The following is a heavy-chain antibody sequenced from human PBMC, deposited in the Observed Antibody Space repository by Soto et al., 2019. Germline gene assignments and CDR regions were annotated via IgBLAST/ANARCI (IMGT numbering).Heavy chain of an antibody. CDR1: GFIFSTYW. CDR3: AKWAIAAAGKTIHY. V-gene: IGHV3-7*03. D-gene: IGHD6-13*01. J-gene: IGHJ4*02. CDR2: IKQDGSEK. Sequence: PGGSLRLSCAASGFIFSTYWMSWVRQAPGKGLEWVANIKQDGSEKYYVDSVKGRFTISRDNAKNSLYLQMNTLRAEDTAVYYCAKWAIAAAGKTIHYWGQGTLVTVS.